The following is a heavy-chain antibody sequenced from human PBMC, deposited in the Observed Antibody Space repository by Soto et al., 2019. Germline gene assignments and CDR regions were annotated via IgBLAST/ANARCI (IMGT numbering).Heavy chain of an antibody. D-gene: IGHD3-16*01. V-gene: IGHV1-18*01. CDR3: AMVDVYVTPSPQDV. CDR1: GYSFTRYG. Sequence: QVQLVQSRAEVKNPGASVKVSCKASGYSFTRYGIAWARQAPGQGLEWMGWINTYNGNTNYAQNLQGRVPLPTDPSTSTAYMELTSLRSNDTAIYYCAMVDVYVTPSPQDVWGQGTTVIVSS. J-gene: IGHJ6*02. CDR2: INTYNGNT.